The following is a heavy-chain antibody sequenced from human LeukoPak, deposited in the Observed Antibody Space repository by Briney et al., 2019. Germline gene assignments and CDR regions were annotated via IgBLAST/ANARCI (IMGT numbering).Heavy chain of an antibody. V-gene: IGHV4-30-4*08. CDR2: IYYSGST. CDR1: GGSISSGDYY. J-gene: IGHJ4*02. Sequence: SETLSLTCTVSGGSISSGDYYWSWIRQPPGKGLEWIGYIYYSGSTYYNPSLKSRVTISVDTSKNQFSLKLCSVTAADTAVYYCARGSRDGYKGFDYWGQGTLVTVSS. CDR3: ARGSRDGYKGFDY. D-gene: IGHD5-24*01.